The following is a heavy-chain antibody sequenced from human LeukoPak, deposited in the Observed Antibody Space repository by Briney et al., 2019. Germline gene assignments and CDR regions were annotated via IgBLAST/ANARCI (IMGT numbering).Heavy chain of an antibody. V-gene: IGHV7-4-1*02. J-gene: IGHJ4*02. CDR3: GRDPKLGIRGYTYGYIDF. Sequence: GASVNVSCTTSGYTFTTYAISWVRQAPGQGLEWMGCINTNTGNPTYAQGFFTGRNVFSLDTSVNTAYLQITGLKADDTAVYYCGRDPKLGIRGYTYGYIDFWGQGTLVTVAS. CDR1: GYTFTTYA. D-gene: IGHD5-18*01. CDR2: INTNTGNP.